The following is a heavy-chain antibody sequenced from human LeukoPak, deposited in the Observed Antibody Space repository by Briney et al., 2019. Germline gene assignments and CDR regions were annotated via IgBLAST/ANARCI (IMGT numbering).Heavy chain of an antibody. V-gene: IGHV4-34*01. CDR1: GGSFSGYY. J-gene: IGHJ5*02. D-gene: IGHD3-10*01. Sequence: PSETLSLTCAVYGGSFSGYYWSWIRQPPGKGLEWIGEINHSGSTNYNPSLKSRVTISVDTSKNQFSLKLSSVTAADTAVYYCASRYYGSGNWFDPWGQGTLVTVSS. CDR3: ASRYYGSGNWFDP. CDR2: INHSGST.